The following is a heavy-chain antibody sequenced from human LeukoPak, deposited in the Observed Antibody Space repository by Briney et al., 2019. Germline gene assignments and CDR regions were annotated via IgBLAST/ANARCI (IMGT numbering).Heavy chain of an antibody. Sequence: PGGSLRLSCAASGFTFSSYSMNWVRQAPGKGLEWVSSISSSSSYIYYADSVKGRFTISRDNAKNSLYLQMNSLRAEDTAVYYCAKDQGFLTGTLDYWGQGTLVTVSS. V-gene: IGHV3-21*01. CDR3: AKDQGFLTGTLDY. J-gene: IGHJ4*02. CDR2: ISSSSSYI. D-gene: IGHD1-20*01. CDR1: GFTFSSYS.